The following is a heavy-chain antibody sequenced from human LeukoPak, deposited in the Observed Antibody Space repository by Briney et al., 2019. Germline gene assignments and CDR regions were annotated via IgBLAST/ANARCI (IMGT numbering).Heavy chain of an antibody. J-gene: IGHJ3*02. V-gene: IGHV4-34*01. D-gene: IGHD2-2*01. CDR2: INHSGST. CDR3: ASLWPYQLSAFDI. Sequence: SETLSLTCAVYGGSFSGYYWSWIRQPPGKGREWIGEINHSGSTNYNPSLKSRVTISVDTSKNQFSLKLSSVTAADTAVYYCASLWPYQLSAFDIWGQGTMDTVSS. CDR1: GGSFSGYY.